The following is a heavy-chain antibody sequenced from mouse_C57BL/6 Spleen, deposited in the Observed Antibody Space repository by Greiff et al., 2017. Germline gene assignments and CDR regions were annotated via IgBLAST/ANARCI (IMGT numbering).Heavy chain of an antibody. D-gene: IGHD1-2*01. J-gene: IGHJ2*01. CDR3: TRDITTAYFDY. CDR1: GFTFSSYA. CDR2: ISSGGDYI. Sequence: EVQGVESGEGLVKPAGSLKLSCAASGFTFSSYAMSWVRQTPEKRLEWVAYISSGGDYIYYADTVKGRFTISRDNARNTLYLQMSSLKSEDTAMYYCTRDITTAYFDYWGQGTTLTVSS. V-gene: IGHV5-9-1*02.